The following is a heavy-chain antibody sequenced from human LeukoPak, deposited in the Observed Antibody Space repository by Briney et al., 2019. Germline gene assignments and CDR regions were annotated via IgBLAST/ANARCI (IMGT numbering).Heavy chain of an antibody. Sequence: PGGSLRLSCAASGFTVSSNYMSWVRQAPGKGLEWVSVIYSGGSTYYADSVKGRFTISRHNSNNTLNLQMNSLRAEDTAVYYCAGDARITMIRGVYGMDVWGQGTTVTVSS. V-gene: IGHV3-53*04. J-gene: IGHJ6*02. CDR2: IYSGGST. CDR1: GFTVSSNY. D-gene: IGHD3-10*01. CDR3: AGDARITMIRGVYGMDV.